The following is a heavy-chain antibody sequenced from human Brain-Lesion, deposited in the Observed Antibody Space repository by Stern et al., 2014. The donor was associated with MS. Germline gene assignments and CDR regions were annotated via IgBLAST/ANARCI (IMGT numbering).Heavy chain of an antibody. D-gene: IGHD3-3*01. Sequence: VQLVESGAEVKKPGASVKVSCKTSGYIFTGYYIHWVRQAPGQGLEWMAWINPKTGGHKDEQKFQGRVTISRETATSTAPVDLSSLTSDDTAVYYCARDQRGITIFGVVTDYYSLGMDVWGQGTTVTVSS. V-gene: IGHV1-2*02. CDR2: INPKTGGH. CDR1: GYIFTGYY. J-gene: IGHJ6*02. CDR3: ARDQRGITIFGVVTDYYSLGMDV.